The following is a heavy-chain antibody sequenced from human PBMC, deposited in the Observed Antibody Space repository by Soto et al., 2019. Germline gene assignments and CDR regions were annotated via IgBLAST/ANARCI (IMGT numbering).Heavy chain of an antibody. V-gene: IGHV4-39*01. Sequence: QLQLQESGPGLVKPSETLSLTCTVSGGSISSSSYYWGWIRQPPGKGLEWIGSIYYSGSTYYNPSHKSRVTISVDTSKNQFALKLSSVTAADTAVYYCAKIKGIAAPWGQGTLVTVSS. D-gene: IGHD6-13*01. CDR1: GGSISSSSYY. CDR3: AKIKGIAAP. CDR2: IYYSGST. J-gene: IGHJ4*02.